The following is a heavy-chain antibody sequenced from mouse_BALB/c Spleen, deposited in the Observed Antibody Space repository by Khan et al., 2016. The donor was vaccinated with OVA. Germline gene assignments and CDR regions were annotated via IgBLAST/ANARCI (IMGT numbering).Heavy chain of an antibody. CDR1: GYTFTSYW. V-gene: IGHV1S41*01. D-gene: IGHD1-1*01. J-gene: IGHJ4*01. CDR3: AKENYYGRSCDAMDD. Sequence: DLVKPGTSVKLYCKASGYTFTSYWINWIKQRPGQGLEWIGRIGPGSSNTYYNEMFKGKAALTVDTSSSTAYIQLSSLSSEDSAVYFCAKENYYGRSCDAMDDWGQGTSVTVSS. CDR2: IGPGSSNT.